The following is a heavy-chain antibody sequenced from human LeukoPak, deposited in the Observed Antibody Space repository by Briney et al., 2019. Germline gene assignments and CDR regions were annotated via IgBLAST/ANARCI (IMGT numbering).Heavy chain of an antibody. J-gene: IGHJ4*02. V-gene: IGHV3-7*01. CDR1: GFTFSGHT. Sequence: GGSLRLSCAVSGFTFSGHTMTWVRQAPGKGLEWVASIKEDGSDIYYVDSVKGRFTISRDNAKNSLYLQMDSLRAEDTAVYYCATGGAQFGRFEYWGQGSLVTVSS. CDR3: ATGGAQFGRFEY. D-gene: IGHD3-10*01. CDR2: IKEDGSDI.